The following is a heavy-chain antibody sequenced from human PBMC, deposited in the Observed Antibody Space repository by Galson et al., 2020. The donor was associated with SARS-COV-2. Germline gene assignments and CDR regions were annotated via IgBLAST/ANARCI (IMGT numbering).Heavy chain of an antibody. J-gene: IGHJ5*02. CDR2: IYYSGST. Sequence: SETLSLTCTVSGGSISSYYWSWIRQPPGKGLEWIGYIYYSGSTNYNPSLKSRVTISVDTSKNQFSLKLSSVTAADTAVYYCARDSLGYCSSTSCYSGFDPWGQGTLVTVSS. CDR3: ARDSLGYCSSTSCYSGFDP. V-gene: IGHV4-59*01. CDR1: GGSISSYY. D-gene: IGHD2-2*02.